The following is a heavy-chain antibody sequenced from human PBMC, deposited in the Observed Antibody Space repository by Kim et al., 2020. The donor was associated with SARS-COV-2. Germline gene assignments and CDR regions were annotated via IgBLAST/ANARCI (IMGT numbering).Heavy chain of an antibody. CDR1: GGSISSSSYY. CDR3: ASGIAAAQSY. CDR2: IYYSGST. J-gene: IGHJ4*02. Sequence: SETLSLTCTVSGGSISSSSYYWGWIRQPPGKGLEWIGSIYYSGSTYYNPSLKSRVTISVDTSKNQFSLKLSSVTAADTAVYYCASGIAAAQSYWGQGTLVTVSS. V-gene: IGHV4-39*07. D-gene: IGHD6-13*01.